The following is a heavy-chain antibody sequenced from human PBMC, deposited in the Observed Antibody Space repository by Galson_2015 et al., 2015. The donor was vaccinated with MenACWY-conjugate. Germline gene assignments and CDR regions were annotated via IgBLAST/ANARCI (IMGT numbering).Heavy chain of an antibody. D-gene: IGHD3-10*01. Sequence: SLRLSCAASGFTFSSYAMSWLRQAPGKGLEWVSATGASGGNTYYADSVKGRCTISRDNSKNTLYLQMNSLRAEDTAVYYCAKDRGSGTAGSYLMDVWGQGTTVTVSS. CDR3: AKDRGSGTAGSYLMDV. CDR2: TGASGGNT. CDR1: GFTFSSYA. V-gene: IGHV3-23*01. J-gene: IGHJ6*02.